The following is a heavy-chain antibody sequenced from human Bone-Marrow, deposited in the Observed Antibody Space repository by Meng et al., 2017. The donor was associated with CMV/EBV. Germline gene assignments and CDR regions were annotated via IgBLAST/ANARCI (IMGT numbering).Heavy chain of an antibody. CDR3: ARDPGSGYLSPFDY. J-gene: IGHJ4*02. CDR1: GFTFSSYS. D-gene: IGHD3-22*01. Sequence: GESLKISCAASGFTFSSYSMNWVRQAPGKGLEWVSSISSSNSYIYYADSVKGRFTISRDNAKNSLYLQMNSLRAEDTAVYYCARDPGSGYLSPFDYWGQGTLVTVSS. CDR2: ISSSNSYI. V-gene: IGHV3-21*01.